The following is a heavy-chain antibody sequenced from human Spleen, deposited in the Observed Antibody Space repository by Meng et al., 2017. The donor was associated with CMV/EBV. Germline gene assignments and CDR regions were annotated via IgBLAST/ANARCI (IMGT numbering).Heavy chain of an antibody. J-gene: IGHJ3*01. CDR1: GFTFSNFG. CDR2: IRYDGSSK. V-gene: IGHV3-30*02. CDR3: ARDLGQTAVAGSDDALDL. Sequence: GESLKISCAASGFTFSNFGFHWVRQAPGKGLERVAFIRYDGSSKYYLDSVKGRFTISRDNAKSTLDLQMNSLRVDDTAVYYCARDLGQTAVAGSDDALDLWGQGTMVTVSS. D-gene: IGHD6-19*01.